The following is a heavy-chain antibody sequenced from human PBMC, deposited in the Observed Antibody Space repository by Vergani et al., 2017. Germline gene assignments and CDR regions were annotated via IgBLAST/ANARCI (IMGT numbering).Heavy chain of an antibody. CDR2: ISSSGSTI. CDR3: TTGYSSGYYYAEQDAFDI. D-gene: IGHD3-22*01. V-gene: IGHV3-11*01. Sequence: QVQLVESGGGLVKPGGSLRLSCAASGFTFSDYYMSWIRQAPGKGLEWVSYISSSGSTIYYADSVKGRFTISRDNAKNSLYLQMNSLRAEDTAVYYCTTGYSSGYYYAEQDAFDIWGQGTMVTVSS. CDR1: GFTFSDYY. J-gene: IGHJ3*02.